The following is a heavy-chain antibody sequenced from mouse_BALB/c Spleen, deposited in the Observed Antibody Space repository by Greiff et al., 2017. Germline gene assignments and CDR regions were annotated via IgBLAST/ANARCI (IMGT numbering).Heavy chain of an antibody. CDR3: ARSDYREGYAMDY. D-gene: IGHD2-14*01. J-gene: IGHJ4*01. CDR2: INRGSGST. V-gene: IGHV1-77*01. CDR1: GYTFTDYV. Sequence: VQLQQSGPGLVKPGDSVKMSCKASGYTFTDYVISWVQQRTGQGLEWIVEINRGSGSTYYNEKFKGKATLTADKSSNTAYLQLSSLTSEDSAVYYCARSDYREGYAMDYWGQGTSVTVSS.